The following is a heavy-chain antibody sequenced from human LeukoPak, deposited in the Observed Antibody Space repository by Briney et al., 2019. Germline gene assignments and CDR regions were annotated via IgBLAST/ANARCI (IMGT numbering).Heavy chain of an antibody. J-gene: IGHJ6*02. CDR2: INPNSGGT. CDR3: ARNYYYGMDV. Sequence: SVNVSSTASGYTLTFYYMHWVRQAPGQGLEWMGWINPNSGGTNSAQKFRGRVTMTRDTSISTAYMELRRRSSDDTAVYYCARNYYYGMDVWGQGTTVTVSS. CDR1: GYTLTFYY. V-gene: IGHV1-2*02.